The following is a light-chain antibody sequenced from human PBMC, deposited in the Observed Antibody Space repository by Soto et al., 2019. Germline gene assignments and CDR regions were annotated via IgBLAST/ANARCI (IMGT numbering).Light chain of an antibody. CDR2: KAS. J-gene: IGKJ1*01. CDR1: RTISDW. V-gene: IGKV1-5*03. Sequence: DIQVTQSPSTLSASVGDRVTITCRASRTISDWLAWYQQKPGKAPKALIYKASSLESGVPSRFSGSESGTEYTLTISSLQPDEFATYYCQQYNTFPWTFGQGTKVEVK. CDR3: QQYNTFPWT.